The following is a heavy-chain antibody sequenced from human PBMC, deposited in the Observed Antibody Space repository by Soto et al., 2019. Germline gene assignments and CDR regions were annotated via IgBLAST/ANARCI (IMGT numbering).Heavy chain of an antibody. D-gene: IGHD5-18*01. J-gene: IGHJ4*02. CDR2: IRSRADGETT. V-gene: IGHV3-15*01. Sequence: EVQLVESGGGLVEPGGSLRLSCAASGFTFNNAWMSWVRQAPGKGLEWVGRIRSRADGETTDYAVPVKGRFTISRDDSKNTLSLQMNSLKTEYTGVYYCTTGTAVAKYYFDFWGQGTLVTVSS. CDR1: GFTFNNAW. CDR3: TTGTAVAKYYFDF.